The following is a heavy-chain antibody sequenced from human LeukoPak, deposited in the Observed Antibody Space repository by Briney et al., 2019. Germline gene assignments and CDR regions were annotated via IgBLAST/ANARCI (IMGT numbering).Heavy chain of an antibody. D-gene: IGHD1-26*01. V-gene: IGHV1-69*05. Sequence: SVKVSCKASGGTFSSYAISWVRQAPGQGLEWMGGIIPIFGTANYAQKFQGRVTITTDESTSTAYTELSSLRSEDTAVYYCAREESGILDYWGQGTLVTVSS. CDR2: IIPIFGTA. J-gene: IGHJ4*02. CDR3: AREESGILDY. CDR1: GGTFSSYA.